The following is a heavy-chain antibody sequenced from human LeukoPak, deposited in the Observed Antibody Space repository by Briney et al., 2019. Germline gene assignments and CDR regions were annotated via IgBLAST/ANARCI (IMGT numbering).Heavy chain of an antibody. Sequence: PSETLSLTCTVSGGSISSYYWSWVRQPPGKGLEWIGYIYYSGSTNYNPSLKSRVTTSVDPSKTQFSLKLSSVTAADTAVYYCARDTGTVVDYWGQGTLVTVSS. CDR3: ARDTGTVVDY. D-gene: IGHD4-23*01. J-gene: IGHJ4*02. V-gene: IGHV4-59*01. CDR1: GGSISSYY. CDR2: IYYSGST.